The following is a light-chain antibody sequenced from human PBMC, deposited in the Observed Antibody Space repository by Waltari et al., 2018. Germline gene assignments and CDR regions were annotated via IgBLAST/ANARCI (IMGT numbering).Light chain of an antibody. CDR3: QQSYSTPYT. CDR1: QGISSY. Sequence: DIQMTQSPSSLSASVGDRVTITCRASQGISSYLNWYQQKPGKAPKLMLYAASSVQSGVPSRFSGSGSGTDFTLTISSLQPEDFATYYCQQSYSTPYTFGQGTKLEIK. J-gene: IGKJ2*01. V-gene: IGKV1-39*01. CDR2: AAS.